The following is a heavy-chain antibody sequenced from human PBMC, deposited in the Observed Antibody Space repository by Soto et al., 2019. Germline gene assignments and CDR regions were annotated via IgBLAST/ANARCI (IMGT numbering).Heavy chain of an antibody. CDR1: GGTFSDYT. V-gene: IGHV1-69*01. J-gene: IGHJ6*02. CDR3: ARNGTLSDRGYSYGMDA. D-gene: IGHD1-1*01. Sequence: QVQLVQSGAELRKPGSSVKVSCKASGGTFSDYTINWVRQAPGQRLEWMGGIIPIFDTANYAAKFQGRVTITADESTNTSYMEVSSLRSEDTAIYFCARNGTLSDRGYSYGMDAGGQGTMVIVPS. CDR2: IIPIFDTA.